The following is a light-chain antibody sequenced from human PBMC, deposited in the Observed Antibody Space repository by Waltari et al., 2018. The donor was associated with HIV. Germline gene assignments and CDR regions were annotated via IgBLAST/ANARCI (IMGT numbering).Light chain of an antibody. J-gene: IGKJ4*01. V-gene: IGKV4-1*01. CDR3: QQYYSTPLT. CDR1: QSVFYNSNKKNY. Sequence: DIVMTQSPDSLAVSLGERATINCKSRQSVFYNSNKKNYFAWYQQKPGQPPKMIIYWASNRESGVPDRFSGSGSGTDFTLTISSLQAEDVAVYYCQQYYSTPLTFGGGTKVEIK. CDR2: WAS.